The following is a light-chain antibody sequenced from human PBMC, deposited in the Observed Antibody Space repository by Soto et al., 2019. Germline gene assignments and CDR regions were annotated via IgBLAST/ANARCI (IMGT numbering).Light chain of an antibody. CDR2: AAS. V-gene: IGKV1-39*01. Sequence: DIQMTQSPSSLSASVRDRVTITCRASQNINNYVNWYQQKPGEAPKLLIYAASRLQSGVPTRFSGSGSGTDFTLTISSLQSEDFGAYSCQQGFSTPYAFGQGTKLEI. CDR3: QQGFSTPYA. CDR1: QNINNY. J-gene: IGKJ2*01.